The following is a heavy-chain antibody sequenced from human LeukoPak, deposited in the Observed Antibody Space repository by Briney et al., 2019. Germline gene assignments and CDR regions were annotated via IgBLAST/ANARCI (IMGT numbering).Heavy chain of an antibody. D-gene: IGHD1-14*01. V-gene: IGHV3-23*01. Sequence: GGSLRLSCSASGFTLSNYWIHWVRQAPGKGLEWVSAISGGATTYYADSVKGRFTISRDNSKNTVYLQMNSLRAEDTALYYCAARSDAFDVWGQGTMVTVSS. CDR3: AARSDAFDV. CDR1: GFTLSNYW. J-gene: IGHJ3*01. CDR2: ISGGATT.